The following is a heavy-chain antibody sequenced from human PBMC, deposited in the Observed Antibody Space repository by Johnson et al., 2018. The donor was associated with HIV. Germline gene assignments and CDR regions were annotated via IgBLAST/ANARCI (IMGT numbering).Heavy chain of an antibody. J-gene: IGHJ3*02. D-gene: IGHD3-3*01. V-gene: IGHV3-23*04. Sequence: VQLVESGGGVVRPGGSLRLSCAASGFTFDDYGMSWVRQAPGKGLEWVSGISGSGGSTYYADSVKGRFTISRDNSKNTLYLQMNSLRAEDTAVYYCAKEGADYNFWSGYSSNAFAIWGQGTMVTVSS. CDR1: GFTFDDYG. CDR3: AKEGADYNFWSGYSSNAFAI. CDR2: ISGSGGST.